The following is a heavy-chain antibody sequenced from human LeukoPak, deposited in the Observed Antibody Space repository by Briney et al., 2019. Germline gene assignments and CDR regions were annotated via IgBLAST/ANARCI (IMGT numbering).Heavy chain of an antibody. V-gene: IGHV4-34*01. Sequence: KPSETLSLTCGVYSGSLSDKYWSWIRQPPGKGLEWIGEINPSGRTNYNPSLKSRVTMSIDTSKNQFSLKLSSVTAADTAVYYCARLSGYYFDYWGQGALVTVSS. CDR2: INPSGRT. J-gene: IGHJ4*02. CDR3: ARLSGYYFDY. D-gene: IGHD6-19*01. CDR1: SGSLSDKY.